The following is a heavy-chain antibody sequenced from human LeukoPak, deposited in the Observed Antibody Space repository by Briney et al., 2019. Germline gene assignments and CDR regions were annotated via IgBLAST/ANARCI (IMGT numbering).Heavy chain of an antibody. J-gene: IGHJ4*02. CDR2: ISYDGSNK. D-gene: IGHD1-26*01. CDR1: GFIFSPYA. Sequence: GGSLRLSCSASGFIFSPYAMHWVRQAPGKGLEWAAVISYDGSNKYYADSVKGRFTISRDNSKNTLYLQMNSLRAEDTAVYYCARGSWYGGSQYYFDYWGQGTLVTVSS. CDR3: ARGSWYGGSQYYFDY. V-gene: IGHV3-30-3*01.